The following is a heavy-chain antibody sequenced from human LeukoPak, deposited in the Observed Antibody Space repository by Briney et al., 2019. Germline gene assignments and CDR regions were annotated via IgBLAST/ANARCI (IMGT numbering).Heavy chain of an antibody. CDR3: ARDLAPSNENWFDP. CDR1: GFTFSDYY. D-gene: IGHD1-1*01. CDR2: ISTSSSYT. J-gene: IGHJ5*02. Sequence: PGGSLRLSCAASGFTFSDYYMSWVRQASGKGLEWVSYISTSSSYTNYADSVKGRFTISRDNAKNSLYLQMHSLRAEDTAVYYCARDLAPSNENWFDPWGQGTLVTVSS. V-gene: IGHV3-11*06.